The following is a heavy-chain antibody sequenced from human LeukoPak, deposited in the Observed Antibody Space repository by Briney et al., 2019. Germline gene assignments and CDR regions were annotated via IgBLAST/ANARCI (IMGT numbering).Heavy chain of an antibody. CDR2: IYYSGST. Sequence: SGTLSLTCTVSGGSISSSSYYWGWIRQPPGKGLEWIGSIYYSGSTYYNPSLKSRVTISVDTSKNQFSLKLSSVTAADTAVYYCARIMIALASSLDPWGQGTLVTVSS. D-gene: IGHD3-16*01. CDR1: GGSISSSSYY. CDR3: ARIMIALASSLDP. J-gene: IGHJ5*02. V-gene: IGHV4-39*07.